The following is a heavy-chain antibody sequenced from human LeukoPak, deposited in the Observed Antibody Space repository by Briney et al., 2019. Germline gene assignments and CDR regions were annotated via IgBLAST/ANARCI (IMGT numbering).Heavy chain of an antibody. Sequence: GGSLRLSCAASGFTFSSYWTHWVRQAPGKGLVWVSRINSDGSSTTYADSVKGRFTISRDNAKNTLYLQMNSLRAEDTAVYYCARSTTHPYYYYMDVWGKGTTVTISS. D-gene: IGHD4-17*01. CDR1: GFTFSSYW. CDR2: INSDGSST. CDR3: ARSTTHPYYYYMDV. J-gene: IGHJ6*03. V-gene: IGHV3-74*01.